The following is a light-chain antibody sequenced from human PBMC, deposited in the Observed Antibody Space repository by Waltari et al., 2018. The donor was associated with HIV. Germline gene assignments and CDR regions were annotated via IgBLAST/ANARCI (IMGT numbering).Light chain of an antibody. V-gene: IGLV2-8*01. CDR1: RTHVGGSHF. CDR3: SSYAGSNKLV. Sequence: QSALTQPPSASGSPGPSFTISSTGTRTHVGGSHFSPWYQQHPGNAPKLIIYEVTERPSGVPDRFSGSKSGNTASLTVSGLQAEDEADYYCSSYAGSNKLVFGGGTKLTVV. CDR2: EVT. J-gene: IGLJ2*01.